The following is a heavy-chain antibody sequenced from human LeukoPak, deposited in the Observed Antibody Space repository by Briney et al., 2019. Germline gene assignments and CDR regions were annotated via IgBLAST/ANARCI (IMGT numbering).Heavy chain of an antibody. D-gene: IGHD6-6*01. CDR2: VSGSGTNT. CDR1: GLTFSSYA. J-gene: IGHJ4*02. V-gene: IGHV3-23*01. CDR3: AKDVGSSIAARRAFDY. Sequence: QPGGSLRLSCAASGLTFSSYAMTWVRQAPGKGLEWVSAVSGSGTNTYYADSVKGRFTIYRDNSRNTLYLQMNSLRAEDTAIYYCAKDVGSSIAARRAFDYWGQGTLVTVSS.